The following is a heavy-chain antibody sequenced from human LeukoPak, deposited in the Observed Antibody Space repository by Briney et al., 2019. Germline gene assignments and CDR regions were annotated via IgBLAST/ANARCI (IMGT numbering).Heavy chain of an antibody. CDR1: GGSISLSYYY. D-gene: IGHD5-18*01. J-gene: IGHJ5*02. V-gene: IGHV4-61*05. CDR2: IYTSGST. Sequence: ASETLSLTCSVSGGSISLSYYYWGWIRQPPGKALEWIGRIYTSGSTNYNPSLKSRVTMSVDTSKNQFSLKLSSVTAADTAVYYCAGVTYWFDPWGQGTLVTVSS. CDR3: AGVTYWFDP.